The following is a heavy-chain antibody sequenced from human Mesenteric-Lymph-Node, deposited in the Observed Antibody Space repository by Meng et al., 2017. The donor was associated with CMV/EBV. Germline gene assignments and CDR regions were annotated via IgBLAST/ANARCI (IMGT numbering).Heavy chain of an antibody. CDR3: AREVGGAVAAAFFDY. Sequence: GGSLRLSCAASAFTFSNSWMDWVRQAPGKGLEWVSRIHSGGGSISYADSVQGRFTISRDNAKNTLYLQMNNLRAEDTAVYYCAREVGGAVAAAFFDYWGQGTLVTVSS. J-gene: IGHJ4*02. V-gene: IGHV3-74*01. CDR1: AFTFSNSW. D-gene: IGHD2-2*01. CDR2: IHSGGGSI.